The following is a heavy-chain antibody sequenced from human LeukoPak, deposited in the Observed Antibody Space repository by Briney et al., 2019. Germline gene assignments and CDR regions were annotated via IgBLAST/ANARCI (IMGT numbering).Heavy chain of an antibody. CDR3: ARLIHGFGSAAAGERGDYFDY. Sequence: GASVKVSCKASGGTFSSYAISWVRQAPGQGLEWMGRIIPILGIANYAQKFQGRVTITADKSTSTAYMELSSLRSEDTAVYYCARLIHGFGSAAAGERGDYFDYWGQGTLVTVSS. V-gene: IGHV1-69*04. D-gene: IGHD6-13*01. J-gene: IGHJ4*02. CDR1: GGTFSSYA. CDR2: IIPILGIA.